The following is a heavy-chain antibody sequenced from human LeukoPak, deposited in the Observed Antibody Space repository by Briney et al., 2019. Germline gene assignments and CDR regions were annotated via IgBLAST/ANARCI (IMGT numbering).Heavy chain of an antibody. CDR2: ISAYNGNT. D-gene: IGHD3-10*01. J-gene: IGHJ4*02. Sequence: ASVKVSCKASGYTFTSYGISWVRQAPGQGLEWMGWISAYNGNTNYAQNFQGRVTMTTDTSASTAYMELRSLRSDDTAVYYCAIVSGVYGSGSYVLDYWGQGTLVTVSS. V-gene: IGHV1-18*01. CDR1: GYTFTSYG. CDR3: AIVSGVYGSGSYVLDY.